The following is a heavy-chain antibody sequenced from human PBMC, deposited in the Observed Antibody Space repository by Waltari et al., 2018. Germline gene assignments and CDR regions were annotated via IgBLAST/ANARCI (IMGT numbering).Heavy chain of an antibody. CDR3: ANLGYCSGGSCYSYDY. V-gene: IGHV3-23*01. J-gene: IGHJ4*02. Sequence: EVQLLESGGGLVQPGVSLRLSCAASGFTFSSHAMRWVRQAPGKGLEWGAAISGSGGSTYYGDAVKGRFTISRDNSKNTLYLKMNSLRAEDTAVYYCANLGYCSGGSCYSYDYWGQGTLVTVSS. D-gene: IGHD2-15*01. CDR1: GFTFSSHA. CDR2: ISGSGGST.